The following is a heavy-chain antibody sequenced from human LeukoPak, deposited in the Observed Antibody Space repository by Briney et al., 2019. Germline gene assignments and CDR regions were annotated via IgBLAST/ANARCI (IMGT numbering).Heavy chain of an antibody. Sequence: GGSLRLSCAASGLTFSSYAMNWVRQAPGKGLEWVSVISGSGSITYYADSVKGRFTISRDNSKNTLSLQMNSLGVEDTAVYFCAKDVSIPVPGHTVMDVWGQGTTVTVSS. CDR2: ISGSGSIT. J-gene: IGHJ6*02. CDR1: GLTFSSYA. V-gene: IGHV3-23*01. CDR3: AKDVSIPVPGHTVMDV. D-gene: IGHD6-19*01.